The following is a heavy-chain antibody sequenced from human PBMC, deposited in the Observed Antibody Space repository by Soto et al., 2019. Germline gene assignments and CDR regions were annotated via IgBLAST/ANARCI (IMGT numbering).Heavy chain of an antibody. CDR3: ARYGSGECNRGSCYSPFDY. J-gene: IGHJ4*02. V-gene: IGHV4-30-4*01. D-gene: IGHD2-15*01. Sequence: QVQLQESGPGLVKPSQTLSLTCTVSGRSISSVNYYWSWIRQPPGKGLEWIGYIYYSGSTYYNPSLRSRVTIPVDTSNTQFSLKLSSVTAADTAVYYCARYGSGECNRGSCYSPFDYWGQGTLVTVSS. CDR1: GRSISSVNYY. CDR2: IYYSGST.